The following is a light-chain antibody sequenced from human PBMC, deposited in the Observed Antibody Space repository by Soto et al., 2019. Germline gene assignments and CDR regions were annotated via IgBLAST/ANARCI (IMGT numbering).Light chain of an antibody. CDR2: DNN. Sequence: QSVLTQPPSVSAAPGQKVTISCSGSSSNIGSNFVSWYQQRPGTAPKLLIYDNNNRPSGIPDRFSGSKSGTSATLGITGLQTGDEADYYCRTWDNSLSVVGFGGGTQLTVL. J-gene: IGLJ2*01. CDR3: RTWDNSLSVVG. V-gene: IGLV1-51*01. CDR1: SSNIGSNF.